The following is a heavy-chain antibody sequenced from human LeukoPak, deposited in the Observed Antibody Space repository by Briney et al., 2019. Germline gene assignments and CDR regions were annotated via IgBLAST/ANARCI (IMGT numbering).Heavy chain of an antibody. CDR1: GYTFTNYH. CDR2: ISAYNGNT. V-gene: IGHV1-18*01. D-gene: IGHD6-13*01. Sequence: ASVRVSCKASGYTFTNYHIAWVRQAPGQGLEWMGWISAYNGNTNYAQKLQGRVTMTTDTSTSTAYMELRSLRSDDTAVYYCARAYSSSSYFDYWGQGTLVTVSS. J-gene: IGHJ4*02. CDR3: ARAYSSSSYFDY.